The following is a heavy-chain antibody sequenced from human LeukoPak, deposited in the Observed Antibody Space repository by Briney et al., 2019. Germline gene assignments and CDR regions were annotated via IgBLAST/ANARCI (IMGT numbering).Heavy chain of an antibody. CDR1: GGSFSGYY. CDR2: INHSGST. CDR3: ARIGDRGVYFDY. D-gene: IGHD3-16*01. J-gene: IGHJ4*02. V-gene: IGHV4-34*01. Sequence: SETLSLTCAVYGGSFSGYYWSWIRQPPGKGLEWIGEINHSGSTNYNPSLKSRVTISVDTSKNQFSLRLSSVTAADTAVYYCARIGDRGVYFDYWGQGTLVTVSS.